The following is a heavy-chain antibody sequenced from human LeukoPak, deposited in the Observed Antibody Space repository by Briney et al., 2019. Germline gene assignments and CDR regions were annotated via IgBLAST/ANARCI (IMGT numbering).Heavy chain of an antibody. V-gene: IGHV3-7*01. CDR3: AREYSTSPYYFDY. Sequence: GGSLRLSCAASGFTFSTYNMNWVRQAPGKGLEWVANIKQDGSEKYYVDSVKGRFTISRDNAKNSLYLQMNSLRAEDTAVYYCAREYSTSPYYFDYWGQGTLVTVSS. CDR1: GFTFSTYN. CDR2: IKQDGSEK. J-gene: IGHJ4*02. D-gene: IGHD6-13*01.